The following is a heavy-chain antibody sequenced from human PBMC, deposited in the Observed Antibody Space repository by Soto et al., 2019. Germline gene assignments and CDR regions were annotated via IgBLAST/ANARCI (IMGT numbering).Heavy chain of an antibody. J-gene: IGHJ6*02. Sequence: QVQLVQSGAEVKKPGASVKVSCKASGYTFTSCGINWVRQCTGQGLEWMGWISAYNGNTNYAQKLQGRVTMTTDTSTSTAYMELRSLRSDDTAVYYCARVITGTTFYYYYGMDVWGQGTTFTVSS. CDR1: GYTFTSCG. CDR3: ARVITGTTFYYYYGMDV. V-gene: IGHV1-18*01. D-gene: IGHD1-7*01. CDR2: ISAYNGNT.